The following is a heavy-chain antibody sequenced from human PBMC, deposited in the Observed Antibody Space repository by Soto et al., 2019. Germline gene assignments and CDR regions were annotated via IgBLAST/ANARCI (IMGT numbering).Heavy chain of an antibody. V-gene: IGHV3-23*01. CDR1: GFTFSSYA. J-gene: IGHJ4*02. D-gene: IGHD2-2*02. CDR3: AKSLYLYCSSTSCYIEDY. CDR2: ISGSGGST. Sequence: PGGSLRLSCAASGFTFSSYAMSWVRQAPGKGLEWVSAISGSGGSTYYADSVKGRFTISRDNSKNTLYLQMNSLRAEDTAVYYCAKSLYLYCSSTSCYIEDYWGQGTLVTVSS.